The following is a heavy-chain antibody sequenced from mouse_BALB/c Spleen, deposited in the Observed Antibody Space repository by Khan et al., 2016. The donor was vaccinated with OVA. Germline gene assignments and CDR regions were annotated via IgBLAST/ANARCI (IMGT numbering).Heavy chain of an antibody. J-gene: IGHJ3*01. CDR2: IWSAGST. V-gene: IGHV2-2*02. CDR3: ARRGDEYDRGALFAY. Sequence: QVQLKQSGPGLVQPSQSLSITCTVSGFSLDNYSVHWIRQSPGKGLEWLGVIWSAGSTDYNAAFISRLTITKDNSRSQVFFKVINLQTNDTAIYXCARRGDEYDRGALFAYWGQGTLVTVSA. D-gene: IGHD2-4*01. CDR1: GFSLDNYS.